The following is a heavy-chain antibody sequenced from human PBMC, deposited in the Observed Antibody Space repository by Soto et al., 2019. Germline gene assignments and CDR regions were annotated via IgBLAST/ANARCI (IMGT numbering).Heavy chain of an antibody. D-gene: IGHD4-17*01. J-gene: IGHJ2*01. CDR2: TSYDGSTK. V-gene: IGHV3-30-3*01. CDR3: AKDGGFDYGFWYFDL. CDR1: EFTFSRNT. Sequence: WGSLRLSCAASEFTFSRNTMHWVRQEKGKGLEWVAVTSYDGSTKYYADSVKGRFTISRDNNNNTLFLQVNSLRTEDTAVYYCAKDGGFDYGFWYFDLWGRGTLVTVSS.